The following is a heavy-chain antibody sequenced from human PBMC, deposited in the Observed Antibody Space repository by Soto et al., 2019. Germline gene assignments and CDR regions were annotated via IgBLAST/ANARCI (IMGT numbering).Heavy chain of an antibody. D-gene: IGHD1-7*01. CDR1: GGSFTSNNW. Sequence: SETLSLTCAVSGGSFTSNNWWTWVRQPPGQGLEWIGEIYRTGRTNYNPSLKSRVTISLDKSENQFSLKVTSLTAADTAVYYCASRDPGTSVDYWGQGTLVTVSS. V-gene: IGHV4-4*02. CDR2: IYRTGRT. J-gene: IGHJ4*02. CDR3: ASRDPGTSVDY.